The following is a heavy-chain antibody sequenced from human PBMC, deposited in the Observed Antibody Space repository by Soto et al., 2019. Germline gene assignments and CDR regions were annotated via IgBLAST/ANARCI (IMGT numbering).Heavy chain of an antibody. CDR1: GFTFSSYW. D-gene: IGHD4-17*01. Sequence: PGGSLRLSCAASGFTFSSYWMSWVRQAPGKGLEWVANIKQDGSEKYYVDSVKGRFTISRDNAKNSLYLQMNSLRAEDTAVYYCARDRGYGDYAYYYYYYMDVWGKGTTVTVSS. J-gene: IGHJ6*03. V-gene: IGHV3-7*01. CDR2: IKQDGSEK. CDR3: ARDRGYGDYAYYYYYYMDV.